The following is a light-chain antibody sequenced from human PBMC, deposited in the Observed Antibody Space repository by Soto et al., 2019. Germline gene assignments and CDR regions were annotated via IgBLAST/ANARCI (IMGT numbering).Light chain of an antibody. J-gene: IGKJ4*01. V-gene: IGKV1-33*01. CDR3: QQYDNLPLT. CDR1: QDISNY. Sequence: DIQMTQSPSSLSASVGDRVTITCQASQDISNYLNWYQQKPGKAPKLLIYDASNLGTGVPSRFSGSGAGTDVTFTISSLQPEDIATYYCQQYDNLPLTFGGGNKVEIK. CDR2: DAS.